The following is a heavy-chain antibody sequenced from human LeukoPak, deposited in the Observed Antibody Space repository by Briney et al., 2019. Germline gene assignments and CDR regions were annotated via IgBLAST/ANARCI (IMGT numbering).Heavy chain of an antibody. V-gene: IGHV4-4*07. CDR2: IYNSGTT. D-gene: IGHD1-26*01. Sequence: SESLSLTCTVSGGSFSSYYWTWIRQPAGKGLEWIGRIYNSGTTNYSPSLESRVTMSLDTSKNRFSLSLSSVTAADTAVYYCARDRLGATGHWRIDVWGRGTLVTVSS. J-gene: IGHJ2*01. CDR3: ARDRLGATGHWRIDV. CDR1: GGSFSSYY.